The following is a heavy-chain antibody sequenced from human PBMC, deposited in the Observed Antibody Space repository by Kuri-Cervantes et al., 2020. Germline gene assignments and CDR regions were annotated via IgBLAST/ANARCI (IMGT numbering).Heavy chain of an antibody. CDR1: GFTFSSFS. J-gene: IGHJ6*02. D-gene: IGHD5-18*01. CDR3: ARDRGYSYGGVSYYYYGMDV. CDR2: IYSGGST. V-gene: IGHV3-53*01. Sequence: GGSLRLSCAASGFTFSSFSMHWVRQAPGKGLEWVSVIYSGGSTYYADSVKGRFTISRDNSKNTLYLQMNSLRAEDTAVYYCARDRGYSYGGVSYYYYGMDVWGQGTTVTVSS.